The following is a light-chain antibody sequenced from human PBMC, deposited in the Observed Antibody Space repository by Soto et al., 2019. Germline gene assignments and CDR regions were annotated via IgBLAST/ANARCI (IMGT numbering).Light chain of an antibody. V-gene: IGLV2-8*01. J-gene: IGLJ1*01. CDR2: EVF. CDR3: FSFTTTSTHV. CDR1: SSDVGRYDY. Sequence: QSALTQPPSASGSPGQSVTISCTGTSSDVGRYDYVSWYQQHPGKAPKLLIYEVFKRPSGVPDRFSGSKSGNTASLTVSGLQAEDEAEYFCFSFTTTSTHVFGTGTKVTVL.